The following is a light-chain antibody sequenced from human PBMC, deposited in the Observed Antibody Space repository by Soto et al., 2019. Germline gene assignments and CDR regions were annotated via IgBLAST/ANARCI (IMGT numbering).Light chain of an antibody. J-gene: IGLJ3*02. CDR2: EVN. CDR1: SXDVGSHNR. Sequence: QSALTQPPSVSGSXXXSVTXXCTGTSXDVGSHNRVSWYQQPPGTAPKLMIYEVNNRPSGVPGRFSGSKSGNTASLTISGLQAEDEADYYCSSYTSSYTWVFGGGTKVTVL. V-gene: IGLV2-18*02. CDR3: SSYTSSYTWV.